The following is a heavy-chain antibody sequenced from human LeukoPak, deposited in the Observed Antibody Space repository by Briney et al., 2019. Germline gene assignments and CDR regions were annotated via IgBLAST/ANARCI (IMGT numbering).Heavy chain of an antibody. D-gene: IGHD3-22*01. CDR2: IYYSGST. Sequence: SETLSLTCTVSGASISSYYWSWIRQRPGKGLEWIGYIYYSGSTNYNPSLKSRVTMSVDTSKNQLSLNLNSVTAADTAVYYCARLTDKSSDYYFFFDYWGQGTLVTVSS. CDR3: ARLTDKSSDYYFFFDY. CDR1: GASISSYY. V-gene: IGHV4-59*01. J-gene: IGHJ4*02.